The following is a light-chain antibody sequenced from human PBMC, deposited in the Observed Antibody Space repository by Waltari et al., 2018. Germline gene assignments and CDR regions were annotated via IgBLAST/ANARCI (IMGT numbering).Light chain of an antibody. J-gene: IGLJ3*02. V-gene: IGLV10-54*04. Sequence: QAGLTQPPSVSRALGQTATLTCAGNRNNVGNQGVAWLQQHQGHPPKLLSYRSDNRPSGISERFSASRSGNTASLTITGLQADDEADYYCSAWDKDLVAAVFGGGTKLTVL. CDR2: RSD. CDR3: SAWDKDLVAAV. CDR1: RNNVGNQG.